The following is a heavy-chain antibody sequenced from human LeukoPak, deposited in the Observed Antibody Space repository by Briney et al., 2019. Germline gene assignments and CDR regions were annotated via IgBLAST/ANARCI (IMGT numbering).Heavy chain of an antibody. CDR1: GFTFSSYA. J-gene: IGHJ4*02. CDR2: ISYDGSNK. V-gene: IGHV3-30-3*01. CDR3: ARDLGVGVTTRKAFDY. Sequence: PGGSLRLSCAASGFTFSSYAMHWVRQAPGKGLEWVAVISYDGSNKYYADSVKGRFTISRDNSKNTLYLQMNSLRAEDTAVYYCARDLGVGVTTRKAFDYWGQGTLVTVSS. D-gene: IGHD4-11*01.